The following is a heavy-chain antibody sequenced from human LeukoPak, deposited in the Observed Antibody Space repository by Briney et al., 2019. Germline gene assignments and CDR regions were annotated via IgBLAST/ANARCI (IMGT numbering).Heavy chain of an antibody. J-gene: IGHJ4*02. CDR1: GYTFSSYG. Sequence: ASVKVSCKPSGYTFSSYGISWVRQAPGPGLEWMGWISAYNGNTNYAQKVQGRVTMTTDTSTSTAYMELRILRSDDTAVYYCARDESSGSYYFDYWGQGTLVTVSS. V-gene: IGHV1-18*01. D-gene: IGHD1-26*01. CDR3: ARDESSGSYYFDY. CDR2: ISAYNGNT.